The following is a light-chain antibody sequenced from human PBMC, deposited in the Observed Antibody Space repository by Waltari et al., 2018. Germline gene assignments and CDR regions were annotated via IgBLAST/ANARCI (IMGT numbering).Light chain of an antibody. J-gene: IGKJ4*01. Sequence: EIILTQSPATLSFSPGDRDTLSCRASQSVGNSLSWYQLKPGQAPRLLIYNASTRPTGIPARFGGSGSGTDFTLTIGSLEPEDFAVYFCLQRSNWPPTFGGGTTVEIK. CDR3: LQRSNWPPT. V-gene: IGKV3-11*01. CDR1: QSVGNS. CDR2: NAS.